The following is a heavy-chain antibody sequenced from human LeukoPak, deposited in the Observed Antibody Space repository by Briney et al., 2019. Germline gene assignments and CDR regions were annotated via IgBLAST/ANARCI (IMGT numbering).Heavy chain of an antibody. D-gene: IGHD1-26*01. Sequence: SQTLSLTCAVSGGSISSGGYSWSWTRQPPGKGLEWIGYIYHSGSTYYNPSHKSRVTISVDRSQHQSPLKLSPVPAPDTAVYYCARDGDSGSFGAFDIWGQGTMVNVSS. CDR2: IYHSGST. CDR3: ARDGDSGSFGAFDI. J-gene: IGHJ3*02. CDR1: GGSISSGGYS. V-gene: IGHV4-30-2*01.